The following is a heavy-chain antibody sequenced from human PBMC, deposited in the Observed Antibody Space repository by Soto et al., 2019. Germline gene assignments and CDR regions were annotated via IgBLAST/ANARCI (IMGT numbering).Heavy chain of an antibody. J-gene: IGHJ4*02. Sequence: QVQLMQSGAEVKKPGASVKVSCKASGDTFTDYYIHWVRQAPGQGLEWMGTVNPSGGHTTYAQHRRGIGTMTRVTYNSTLYMELTSRTSGDTAIYYCARGGHVVVVTAALDYWGQGTLVTVSS. CDR1: GDTFTDYY. CDR2: VNPSGGHT. CDR3: ARGGHVVVVTAALDY. D-gene: IGHD2-21*02. V-gene: IGHV1-46*01.